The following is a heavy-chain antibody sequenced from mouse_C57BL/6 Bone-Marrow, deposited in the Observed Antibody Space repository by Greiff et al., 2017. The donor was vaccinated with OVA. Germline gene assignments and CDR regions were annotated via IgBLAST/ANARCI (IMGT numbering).Heavy chain of an antibody. CDR2: IYPRSGNT. CDR3: ARGGSSYDY. V-gene: IGHV1-81*01. D-gene: IGHD1-1*01. Sequence: VQLKESGAELARPGASVKLSCKASGYTFTSYGISWVKQRPGQGLEWIGEIYPRSGNTYYNEKFKGKATLTADKSSSTAYMELRSLTSEDSAVYFCARGGSSYDYWGQGTTLTVSS. CDR1: GYTFTSYG. J-gene: IGHJ2*01.